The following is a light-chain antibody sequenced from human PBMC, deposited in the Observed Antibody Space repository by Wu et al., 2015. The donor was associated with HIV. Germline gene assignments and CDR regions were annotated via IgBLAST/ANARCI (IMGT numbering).Light chain of an antibody. CDR3: QQYFSTPYT. CDR2: SAT. Sequence: DIQMTQSPFSLSASFGDRVTITCRASQGISHFLGWYQHKVGKAPKLLLHSATKLETGVPFRFSGSSSGSEYILTISSLQSEDFATYYCQQYFSTPYTFGQGTKVDI. V-gene: IGKV1-NL1*01. J-gene: IGKJ2*01. CDR1: QGISHF.